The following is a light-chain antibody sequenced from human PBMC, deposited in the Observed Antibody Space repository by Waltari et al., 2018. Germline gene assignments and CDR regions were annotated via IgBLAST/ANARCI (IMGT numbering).Light chain of an antibody. CDR3: AVWDDRLNGMI. J-gene: IGLJ2*01. CDR2: GQN. V-gene: IGLV1-44*01. CDR1: RSNIGSKT. Sequence: QSVLTQPPSASGTLGQKVTIPCSGSRSNIGSKTVNWYPQLPGVAPRLLIYGQNQRPSGVPDRFSGSKSGTSASLAISGLQSEDEAEYYCAVWDDRLNGMIFGGGTKLAVL.